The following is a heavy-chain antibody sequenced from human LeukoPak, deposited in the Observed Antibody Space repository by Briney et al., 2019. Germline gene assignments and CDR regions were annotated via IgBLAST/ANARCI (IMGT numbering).Heavy chain of an antibody. V-gene: IGHV3-30*02. CDR1: GFSFSSYG. J-gene: IGHJ4*02. D-gene: IGHD2-15*01. CDR2: IRSDGSNK. CDR3: AKDLRPYCSGGSCYSLDY. Sequence: GGSLRLSCAGSGFSFSSYGMHWVRQAPGKGLEWMAFIRSDGSNKYYADSVKGRFTISRGNSKNTLYLQMNSLRADDTAVYYCAKDLRPYCSGGSCYSLDYWGQGTLVTVSS.